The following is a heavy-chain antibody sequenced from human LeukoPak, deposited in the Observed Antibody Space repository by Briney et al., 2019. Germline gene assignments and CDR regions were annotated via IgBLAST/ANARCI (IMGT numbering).Heavy chain of an antibody. CDR2: MNPNSGNT. Sequence: ASVKVSCKASGYTFTSYAMHWVRQAPGQRLEWMGWMNPNSGNTGYAQKFQGRVTITRNTSISTAYMELSSLRSEDTAVYYCARAYSSSWYTPVDYWGQGTLVTVSS. V-gene: IGHV1-8*03. D-gene: IGHD6-13*01. CDR1: GYTFTSYA. CDR3: ARAYSSSWYTPVDY. J-gene: IGHJ4*02.